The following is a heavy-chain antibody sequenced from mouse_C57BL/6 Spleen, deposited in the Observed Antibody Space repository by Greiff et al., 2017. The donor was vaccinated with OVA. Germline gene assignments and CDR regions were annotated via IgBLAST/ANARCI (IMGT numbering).Heavy chain of an antibody. J-gene: IGHJ2*01. Sequence: EVQLVESGGDLVKPGGSLKLSCAASGFTFSSYGMSWVRQTPDKRLEWVATISSGGSYTYYPDSVKGRFTISRDNAKNTLYLQMSSLKSEDTAMYYCASPITSYFDYWGQGTTLTVSS. CDR1: GFTFSSYG. CDR3: ASPITSYFDY. CDR2: ISSGGSYT. D-gene: IGHD1-1*01. V-gene: IGHV5-6*01.